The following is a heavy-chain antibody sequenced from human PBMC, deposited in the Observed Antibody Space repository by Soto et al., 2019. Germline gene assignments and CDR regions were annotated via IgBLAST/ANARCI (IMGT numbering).Heavy chain of an antibody. CDR1: GFTLSNHW. CDR2: IEGDGSEK. D-gene: IGHD1-1*01. J-gene: IGHJ3*02. Sequence: EVQLVESGGGLVQPGGSLRLSCAASGFTLSNHWMNWIRQAPGKGLEWVANIEGDGSEKYYVDSVKGRFIISRDNAKNSRYLQMNSLRAEDTAVDYCSRRNDFDIWGQGTMVIVSS. V-gene: IGHV3-7*05. CDR3: SRRNDFDI.